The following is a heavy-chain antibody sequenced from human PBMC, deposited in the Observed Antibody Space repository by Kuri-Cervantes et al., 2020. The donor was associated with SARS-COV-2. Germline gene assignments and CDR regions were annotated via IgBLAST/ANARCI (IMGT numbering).Heavy chain of an antibody. D-gene: IGHD2-8*01. Sequence: ASVKVSCKASGYSFTDYSIHWVRQAPGQGLEWMGRINPNTGGTMYAQRFQGWVTMNRDTSLTTAYMELGRLTSDDTAVYYCARAWGVCTSGVCYANYYFYYMDVWGKGTTVTVSS. J-gene: IGHJ6*03. CDR1: GYSFTDYS. CDR2: INPNTGGT. V-gene: IGHV1-2*04. CDR3: ARAWGVCTSGVCYANYYFYYMDV.